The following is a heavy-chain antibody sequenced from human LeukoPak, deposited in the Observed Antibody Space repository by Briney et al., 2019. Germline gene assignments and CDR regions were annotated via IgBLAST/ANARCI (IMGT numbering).Heavy chain of an antibody. CDR2: ISGSGGST. D-gene: IGHD3-10*01. CDR3: AKGLLWFGEFPIFDY. V-gene: IGHV3-23*01. CDR1: GFTFSSYA. Sequence: GGSLRLSCAASGFTFSSYAMSWVRQAPGKGLEWVSAISGSGGSTYYADSVKGRFTISRDNSKNTLYLQMNSLRAEDTAVYYCAKGLLWFGEFPIFDYWGQGTLVTVSS. J-gene: IGHJ4*02.